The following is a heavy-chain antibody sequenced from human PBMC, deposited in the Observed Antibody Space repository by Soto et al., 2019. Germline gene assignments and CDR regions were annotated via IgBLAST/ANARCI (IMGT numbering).Heavy chain of an antibody. CDR1: GFTFSGYW. J-gene: IGHJ4*02. D-gene: IGHD6-19*01. V-gene: IGHV3-74*01. CDR2: LNSDGSIT. CDR3: ARGGAYNGGWFS. Sequence: EVQLVESGGGLVQPGGSLRLSCAASGFTFSGYWMHWVRQSPGKGLVWVSRLNSDGSITSYADSVKGRFTISRDNAKNTLYLKMNSRRAEDTAVYFCARGGAYNGGWFSWGPGTLVTVSS.